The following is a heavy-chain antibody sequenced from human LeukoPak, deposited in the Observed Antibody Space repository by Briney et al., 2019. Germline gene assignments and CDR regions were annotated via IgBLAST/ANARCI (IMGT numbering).Heavy chain of an antibody. CDR2: INSDGSWT. D-gene: IGHD2/OR15-2a*01. CDR1: GNYW. V-gene: IGHV3-74*01. CDR3: VSFYETY. Sequence: GGSLRLSCVASGNYWMHWVRQAPGKGLVWVSHINSDGSWTSYADSVKGRFTISKDNAKNTVYLQMNSLRAEDTAVYYCVSFYETYWGRGTLVTVSS. J-gene: IGHJ4*02.